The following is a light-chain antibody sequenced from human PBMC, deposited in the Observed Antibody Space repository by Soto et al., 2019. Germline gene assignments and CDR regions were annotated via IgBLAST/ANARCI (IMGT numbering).Light chain of an antibody. Sequence: QSVLTQPASVSGSPGQSITISCTGTNSDVGGYNYVSWYQHHPGKAPKLMIYEVTQRPSGVPDRFSGSKSGNTASLTVSGLQAEDEADYYCSSFAGTNNLAFGGGTKLTVL. V-gene: IGLV2-8*01. CDR1: NSDVGGYNY. CDR3: SSFAGTNNLA. J-gene: IGLJ3*02. CDR2: EVT.